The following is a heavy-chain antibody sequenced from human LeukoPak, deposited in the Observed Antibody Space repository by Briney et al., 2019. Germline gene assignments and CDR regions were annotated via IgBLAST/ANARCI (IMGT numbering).Heavy chain of an antibody. CDR3: AAMVHIWFDP. CDR2: INPSGGSK. CDR1: GYTHSSYY. Sequence: ASVKVSCKASGYTHSSYYMHWVRQPPGQGLEWMGIINPSGGSKSYAQKFQGRVTMTRATSTSTVYMELSSLRSEDTAVYYCAAMVHIWFDPWGQGTLVTVSS. J-gene: IGHJ5*02. D-gene: IGHD3-10*01. V-gene: IGHV1-46*01.